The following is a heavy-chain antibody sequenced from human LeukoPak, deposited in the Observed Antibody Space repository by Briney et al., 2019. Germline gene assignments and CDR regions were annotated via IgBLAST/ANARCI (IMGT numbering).Heavy chain of an antibody. Sequence: ASVKVSCKASGYTFTSYDINWVRQATGQGLEWMGWMNPNSGNTGYAQKFQGRVTMTRNTSISTAYMELSSLRSEDTAVYYCATDNVAAAGLRGDYWGQGTLVTVSS. D-gene: IGHD6-13*01. CDR2: MNPNSGNT. V-gene: IGHV1-8*01. CDR1: GYTFTSYD. J-gene: IGHJ4*02. CDR3: ATDNVAAAGLRGDY.